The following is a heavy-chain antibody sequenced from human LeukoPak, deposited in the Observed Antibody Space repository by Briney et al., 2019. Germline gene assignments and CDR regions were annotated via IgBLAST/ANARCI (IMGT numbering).Heavy chain of an antibody. J-gene: IGHJ2*01. CDR1: GSTFTSNP. Sequence: GGSLRLPCAPPGSTFTSNPLSGFGRAQGKGRGGAPPIGGGGVSTYYADSVKGRFTISRDNSKNTLYLQMNSLRAEDTAVYYCAKSEIGITMIVVVSGTWYFDLWGRGTLVTVSS. CDR3: AKSEIGITMIVVVSGTWYFDL. CDR2: IGGGGVST. V-gene: IGHV3-23*01. D-gene: IGHD3-22*01.